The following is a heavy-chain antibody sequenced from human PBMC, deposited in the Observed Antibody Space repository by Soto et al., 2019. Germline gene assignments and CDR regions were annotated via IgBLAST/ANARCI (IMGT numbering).Heavy chain of an antibody. Sequence: QVPLQESGPRLVRPSGTLSLTCTVSSGSISTDNWWSWVRQPPGRGLEWIGEIYHSGSTNYNLYRKGRFTLPVDKSKNQFSLRLSSVTAADTAMYYCARRGGGVVLTATTPFDYWGQGTLVTVSS. CDR1: SGSISTDNW. V-gene: IGHV4-4*02. CDR3: ARRGGGVVLTATTPFDY. J-gene: IGHJ4*02. CDR2: IYHSGST. D-gene: IGHD2-21*02.